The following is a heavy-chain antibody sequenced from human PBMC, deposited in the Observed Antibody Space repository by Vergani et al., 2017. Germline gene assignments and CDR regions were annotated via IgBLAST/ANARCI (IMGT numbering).Heavy chain of an antibody. D-gene: IGHD3-22*01. V-gene: IGHV3-21*01. CDR2: ISSSSSYI. J-gene: IGHJ4*02. Sequence: EVQLVESGGGLVKPGGSLRLSCAASGFTFSSYSMNWVRQAPGKGLEWVSSISSSSSYIYYADSVKGRFTISRDNAKNSLYLQMNSLRAEDTAVYYCARDSTLYYYDSSGYYYDWGQGTPVTVSS. CDR1: GFTFSSYS. CDR3: ARDSTLYYYDSSGYYYD.